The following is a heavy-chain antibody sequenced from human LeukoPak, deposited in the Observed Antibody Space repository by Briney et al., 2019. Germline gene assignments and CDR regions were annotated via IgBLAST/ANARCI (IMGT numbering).Heavy chain of an antibody. CDR1: GFTFSSYG. CDR2: IWYDGSNK. Sequence: PGRSLRFSCAASGFTFSSYGMHWVRQAPGKGLEWVAVIWYDGSNKYYADSVKGRFTISRDNSKNTLYLQMNSLRAEDTAVYYCARDSDSAAELAYWGQGTLVTVSS. D-gene: IGHD1-26*01. V-gene: IGHV3-33*01. J-gene: IGHJ4*02. CDR3: ARDSDSAAELAY.